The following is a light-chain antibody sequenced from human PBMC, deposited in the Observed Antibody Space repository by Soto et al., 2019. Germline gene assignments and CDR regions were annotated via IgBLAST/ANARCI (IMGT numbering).Light chain of an antibody. V-gene: IGLV2-14*01. Sequence: QSALTQPASVSGSPGQSITVSCTGTSSDVGGYNYVSWYQQHPGKAPKLMIYEVSYRPSGVSIRFSGSKSGNTASLTISGLQAEDEADYYCSSYTGSSTLVFGGGTKLTVL. CDR2: EVS. J-gene: IGLJ2*01. CDR3: SSYTGSSTLV. CDR1: SSDVGGYNY.